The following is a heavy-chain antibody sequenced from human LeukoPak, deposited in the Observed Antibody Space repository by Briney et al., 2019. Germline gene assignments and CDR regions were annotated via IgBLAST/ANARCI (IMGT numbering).Heavy chain of an antibody. CDR1: GASLSSYY. D-gene: IGHD5-24*01. J-gene: IGHJ4*02. CDR3: ACIPPDGYNFIFVG. V-gene: IGHV4-59*01. Sequence: SETLSLTCTVSGASLSSYYWSWIRQPPGKGLEWIGHIYYSGSTSYNPSLNSRVTISLDTSKNQFSLNLSSVTAADTAVYYCACIPPDGYNFIFVGWGQGTLVTVSS. CDR2: IYYSGST.